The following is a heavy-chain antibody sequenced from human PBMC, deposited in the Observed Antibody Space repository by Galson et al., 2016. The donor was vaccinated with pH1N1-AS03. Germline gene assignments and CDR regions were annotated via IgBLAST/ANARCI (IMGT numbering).Heavy chain of an antibody. V-gene: IGHV3-30*04. J-gene: IGHJ4*02. D-gene: IGHD2-15*01. CDR2: ISYDGTNK. CDR1: GFTFSNYA. CDR3: ARSPLPLSPLDK. Sequence: SLRLSCAASGFTFSNYAMHWVRQAPGKGLDWVAIISYDGTNKYYADSVKGRSTISRDNSKNTVYLQMNSLRAADTAVYYCARSPLPLSPLDKWGLGTLVTVSS.